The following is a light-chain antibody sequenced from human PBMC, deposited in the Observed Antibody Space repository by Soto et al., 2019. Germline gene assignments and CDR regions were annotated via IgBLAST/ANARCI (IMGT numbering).Light chain of an antibody. Sequence: QFALTQPRSVSGSPGQSVTISCTGTSSDVGGYNYVSWYQQHPGKAPKLMIYDVSKRPSGVPDRFSGSKSGNTACLTISGLQAEDEADYYCCSYAGSYTSYVFGTGTKVTVL. CDR1: SSDVGGYNY. CDR2: DVS. CDR3: CSYAGSYTSYV. V-gene: IGLV2-11*01. J-gene: IGLJ1*01.